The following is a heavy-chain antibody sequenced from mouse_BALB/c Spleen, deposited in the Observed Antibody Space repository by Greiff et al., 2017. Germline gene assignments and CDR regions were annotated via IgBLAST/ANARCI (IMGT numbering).Heavy chain of an antibody. Sequence: DVKLVESGGGLVKPGGSLKLSCAASGFTFSDYYMYWVRQTPEKRLEWVATISDGGSYTYYPDSVKGRFTISRDNAKNNLYLQMSSLKSEDTAMYYCARGGLRRDVPFDYWGQGTTLTVSS. V-gene: IGHV5-4*02. J-gene: IGHJ2*01. CDR2: ISDGGSYT. D-gene: IGHD2-4*01. CDR1: GFTFSDYY. CDR3: ARGGLRRDVPFDY.